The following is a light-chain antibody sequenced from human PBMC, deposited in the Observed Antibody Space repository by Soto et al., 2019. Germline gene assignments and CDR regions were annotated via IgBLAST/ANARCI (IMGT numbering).Light chain of an antibody. CDR3: LHRSDWPPGIT. CDR1: QSVSSN. Sequence: EIVMTQSPATLSVSPGERATLSCRASQSVSSNLAWYQQKPGQAPRLLIYGASTRATGIPARFSGSGSGTEFTLTISSLQSEDFAVYYCLHRSDWPPGITFGHGTRLDIK. CDR2: GAS. V-gene: IGKV3-15*01. J-gene: IGKJ5*01.